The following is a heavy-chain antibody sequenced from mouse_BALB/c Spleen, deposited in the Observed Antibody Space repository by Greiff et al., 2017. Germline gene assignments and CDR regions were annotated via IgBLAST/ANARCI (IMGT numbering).Heavy chain of an antibody. V-gene: IGHV14-1*02. CDR2: IDPENGNT. CDR3: ARGGDYFDY. CDR1: GFNFKDYY. Sequence: VQLQQSGAELVRPGASVKLSCKASGFNFKDYYMNWVKQRPEQGLEWIGWIDPENGNTIYDPKFQGKASITADTSSNTAYLQLSSLTSEDTDVCYCARGGDYFDYWGQGTTLTVSS. J-gene: IGHJ2*01.